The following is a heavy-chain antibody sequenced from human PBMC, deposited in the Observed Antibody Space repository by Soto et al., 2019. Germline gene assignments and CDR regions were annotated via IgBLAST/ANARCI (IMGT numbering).Heavy chain of an antibody. D-gene: IGHD3-3*01. V-gene: IGHV6-1*01. Sequence: SQTLSLTCAISGDSVSSNSAAWNWIRQSPSRGLEWLGRTYYRSKWYNDYAVSVKSRITINPDTSKNQFSLQLNSVTPEDTAVYYCARDRPPPYYDFWSGYLYYYYYGMDVWGQGTTVTV. J-gene: IGHJ6*02. CDR1: GDSVSSNSAA. CDR2: TYYRSKWYN. CDR3: ARDRPPPYYDFWSGYLYYYYYGMDV.